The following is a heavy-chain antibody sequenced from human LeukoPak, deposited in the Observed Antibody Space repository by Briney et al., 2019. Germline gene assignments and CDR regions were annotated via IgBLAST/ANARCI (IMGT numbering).Heavy chain of an antibody. V-gene: IGHV3-21*01. Sequence: PGGSLRLSCAASGFTFSSYSMNWVRQAPGKGLEWVSSIRSSSSYIYYADSVKGRFTISRDNAKNSLYLQMNSLRAEDTAVYYCARGFEYSSPWGQGTLVTVSS. J-gene: IGHJ5*02. CDR1: GFTFSSYS. CDR2: IRSSSSYI. CDR3: ARGFEYSSP. D-gene: IGHD6-6*01.